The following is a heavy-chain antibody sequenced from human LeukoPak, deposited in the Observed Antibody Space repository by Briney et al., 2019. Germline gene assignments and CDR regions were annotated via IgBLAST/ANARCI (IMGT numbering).Heavy chain of an antibody. CDR2: IYYSGST. CDR1: GGSISSYY. CDR3: VRIRDYYDSSGLFDY. V-gene: IGHV4-59*01. D-gene: IGHD3-22*01. Sequence: PSETLSLTCTVSGGSISSYYWSWIRQPPGKGLEWIGYIYYSGSTNYNPSLKSRVTISVDTSKNQFSLKLSSVTAADTAVYYCVRIRDYYDSSGLFDYWGQGTLVTVSS. J-gene: IGHJ4*02.